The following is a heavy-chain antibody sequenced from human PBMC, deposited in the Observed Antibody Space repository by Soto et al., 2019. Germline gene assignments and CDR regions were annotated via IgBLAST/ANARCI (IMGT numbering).Heavy chain of an antibody. J-gene: IGHJ4*02. V-gene: IGHV3-74*01. CDR1: AFTFKNHW. CDR3: ARERYDDYDSSGFAH. D-gene: IGHD3-22*01. Sequence: GGSLRLSCAASAFTFKNHWMHWVRQVPGKGPVWVSRINGDGRFTSYADAVKGRFTISRDNAKNTLSLQMNSLRAEDTAVYYCARERYDDYDSSGFAHWGQGTPVTVSS. CDR2: INGDGRFT.